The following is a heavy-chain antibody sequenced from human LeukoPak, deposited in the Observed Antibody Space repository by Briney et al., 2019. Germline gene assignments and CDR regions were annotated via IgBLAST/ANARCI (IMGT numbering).Heavy chain of an antibody. V-gene: IGHV1-69*05. Sequence: SVKVSCKASGGTFSSYAISWVRQAPGQGLEWMGGITPIFGTANYAQKFQGRVTITTDESTSTAYMELSSLRSDDTAVYYCARDLYRDSLPVSWFDPWGQGTLVTVSS. J-gene: IGHJ5*02. CDR2: ITPIFGTA. CDR3: ARDLYRDSLPVSWFDP. CDR1: GGTFSSYA. D-gene: IGHD4-11*01.